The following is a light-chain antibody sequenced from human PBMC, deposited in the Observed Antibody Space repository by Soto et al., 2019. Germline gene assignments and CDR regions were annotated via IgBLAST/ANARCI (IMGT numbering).Light chain of an antibody. CDR1: QTISSNS. V-gene: IGKV3-20*01. J-gene: IGKJ4*01. Sequence: EIVLTQSPGTLSLSPGERATLSCRASQTISSNSLAWYQQNPGQAPKLLIYNAYTRAGGVPDRFSGSGSGTDFPLTVTRLDPEDFAVYYCQHYGTSLAFGGGTNVEIK. CDR2: NAY. CDR3: QHYGTSLA.